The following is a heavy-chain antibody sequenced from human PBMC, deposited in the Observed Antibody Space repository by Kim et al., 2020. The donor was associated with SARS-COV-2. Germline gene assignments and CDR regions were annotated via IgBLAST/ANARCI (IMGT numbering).Heavy chain of an antibody. J-gene: IGHJ4*02. CDR2: LSYDGTNE. CDR3: VKEVGGRGSFQPTHFDY. D-gene: IGHD1-26*01. V-gene: IGHV3-30*18. Sequence: GGSLRLSCEASGFTFNIYGMHWVRQAPGKGLEWVAGLSYDGTNEYYADFVKGRFTISRDNSRSTLFLHMNSLRCEDTSLFFCVKEVGGRGSFQPTHFDYWGQGSLITVSS. CDR1: GFTFNIYG.